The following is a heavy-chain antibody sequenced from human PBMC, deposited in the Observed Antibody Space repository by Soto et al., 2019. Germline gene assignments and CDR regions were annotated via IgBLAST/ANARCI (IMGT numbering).Heavy chain of an antibody. CDR3: ARDCSGGSCYRYDAFDI. CDR2: ISYDGSNK. Sequence: GGSLRLSCAASGFTFSSYAMHWVRQAPGKXLEWVAVISYDGSNKYYADSVKGRFTISRDNSKNTLYLQMNSLRAEDTAVYYCARDCSGGSCYRYDAFDIWGQGTMVTVSS. D-gene: IGHD2-15*01. J-gene: IGHJ3*02. CDR1: GFTFSSYA. V-gene: IGHV3-30-3*01.